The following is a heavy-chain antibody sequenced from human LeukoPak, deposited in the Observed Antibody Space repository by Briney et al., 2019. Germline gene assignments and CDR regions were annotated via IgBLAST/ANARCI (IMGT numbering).Heavy chain of an antibody. CDR1: GGSISSSSYY. CDR3: ARQWPDYHSSGPFSQ. D-gene: IGHD3-22*01. Sequence: SETLSLTCTVSGGSISSSSYYWGWIRQPPGKGLEWIGSIYYSGSTYYNPSLKSRVTISVDTSKNQFSLKLSSVTAADTAVYYCARQWPDYHSSGPFSQWGQGTLVTVSS. CDR2: IYYSGST. V-gene: IGHV4-39*01. J-gene: IGHJ4*02.